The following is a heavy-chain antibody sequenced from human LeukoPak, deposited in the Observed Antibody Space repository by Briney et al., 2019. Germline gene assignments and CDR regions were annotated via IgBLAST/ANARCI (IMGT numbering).Heavy chain of an antibody. CDR1: GYTFTGYY. CDR3: ARAVVVGGYYRVYFDY. CDR2: INPNSGVT. D-gene: IGHD3-3*01. J-gene: IGHJ4*02. V-gene: IGHV1-2*02. Sequence: ASVKVSCKASGYTFTGYYMYWVRQAPGQGLEWLGWINPNSGVTSYVQKFQGRVTMTRDTSISTAYIELSRLTSDDTAVYYCARAVVVGGYYRVYFDYWGQGTLVTVSS.